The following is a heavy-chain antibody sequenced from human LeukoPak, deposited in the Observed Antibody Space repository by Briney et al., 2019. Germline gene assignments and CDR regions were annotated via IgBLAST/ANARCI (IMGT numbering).Heavy chain of an antibody. CDR3: AELGITMIGGV. CDR1: GFNFNDYY. V-gene: IGHV3-11*04. Sequence: GGSRRLSCTASGFNFNDYYMSWIRQAPGKGREWISYISSSGSSIDYADSVKGRFTISRDNAKNSLYMQMKSLRAEDTAVYYCAELGITMIGGVWGKGTTVTISS. J-gene: IGHJ6*04. CDR2: ISSSGSSI. D-gene: IGHD3-10*02.